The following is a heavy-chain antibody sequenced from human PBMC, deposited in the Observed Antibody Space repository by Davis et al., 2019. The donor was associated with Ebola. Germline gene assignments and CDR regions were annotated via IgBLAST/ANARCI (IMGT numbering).Heavy chain of an antibody. CDR2: IYYSGST. V-gene: IGHV4-61*01. CDR3: ARENWNYYYYYGMDV. CDR1: GGSISSSSYY. J-gene: IGHJ6*02. D-gene: IGHD1-1*01. Sequence: SETLSLTCTVSGGSISSSSYYWGWIRQPPGKGLEWIGYIYYSGSTNYNPSLKSRVTISVDTSKNQFSLKLSSVTAADTAVYYCARENWNYYYYYGMDVWGQGTTVTVSS.